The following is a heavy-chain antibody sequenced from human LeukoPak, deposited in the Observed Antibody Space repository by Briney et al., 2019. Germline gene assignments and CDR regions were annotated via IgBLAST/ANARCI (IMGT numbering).Heavy chain of an antibody. CDR3: ARGRLAAAETLDYYYYYMDV. J-gene: IGHJ6*03. D-gene: IGHD6-13*01. V-gene: IGHV1-8*03. Sequence: GESLKISCKGSGYTFTSYDINWVRQATGQGLEWMGWMNPNSGNTGYAQKFQGRVTITRNTSISTAYMELSSLRSEDTAVYYCARGRLAAAETLDYYYYYMDVWGKGTTVTVSS. CDR2: MNPNSGNT. CDR1: GYTFTSYD.